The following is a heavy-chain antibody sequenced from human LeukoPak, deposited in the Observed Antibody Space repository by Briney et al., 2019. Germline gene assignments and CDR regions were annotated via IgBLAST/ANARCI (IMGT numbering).Heavy chain of an antibody. D-gene: IGHD3-22*01. CDR3: ARNGDSSGYYYPIWFDP. CDR1: GGSISSYY. V-gene: IGHV4-4*07. Sequence: SETLSHTCTVSGGSISSYYWSWIRQPAGKGLEWIGRIYTSGSTNYNPSLKSRVTMSVDTSKNQFSLKLSSVTAADTAVYYCARNGDSSGYYYPIWFDPWGQGTLVTVSS. J-gene: IGHJ5*02. CDR2: IYTSGST.